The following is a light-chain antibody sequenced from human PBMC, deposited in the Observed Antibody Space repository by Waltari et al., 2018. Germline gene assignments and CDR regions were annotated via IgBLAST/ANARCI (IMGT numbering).Light chain of an antibody. V-gene: IGLV3-1*01. CDR1: KLGDKY. CDR3: QAWDSSPVV. Sequence: SYELTQPPSVSVSPGQPASIPCSGHKLGDKYACWYQQKPGQSPVLVIYQDSKRPSGIPERFSGSNSGNTATLTISGTQAMDEADYYCQAWDSSPVVFGGGTKLTVL. J-gene: IGLJ2*01. CDR2: QDS.